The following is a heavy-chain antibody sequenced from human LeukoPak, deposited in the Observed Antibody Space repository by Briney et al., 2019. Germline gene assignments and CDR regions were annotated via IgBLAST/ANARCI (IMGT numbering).Heavy chain of an antibody. CDR1: GYSISSASN. CDR2: IYYSGST. CDR3: ARDEGSSYPFDY. V-gene: IGHV4-38-2*02. Sequence: PSETLSLTCTVSGYSISSASNWGWIRQPPGKWLEWIGSIYYSGSTYYNPSLKSRVTISVDTSKNQFSLNLSSVTAADTAVYFCARDEGSSYPFDYWGQGTLVTVSS. D-gene: IGHD2-2*01. J-gene: IGHJ4*02.